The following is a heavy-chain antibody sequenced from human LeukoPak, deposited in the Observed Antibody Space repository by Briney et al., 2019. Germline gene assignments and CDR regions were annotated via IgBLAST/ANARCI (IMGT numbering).Heavy chain of an antibody. CDR2: INPNSGDT. CDR1: GYTFTGYY. Sequence: ASVKVSCKASGYTFTGYYIHWVRQAPGQGFEWMEWINPNSGDTRYAQKFQGGVTMTRDTSISTAYMELSSLRSDDTAVYYCARAGYNSAWYFFDYWGQGTLLTVSS. CDR3: ARAGYNSAWYFFDY. V-gene: IGHV1-2*02. J-gene: IGHJ4*02. D-gene: IGHD6-19*01.